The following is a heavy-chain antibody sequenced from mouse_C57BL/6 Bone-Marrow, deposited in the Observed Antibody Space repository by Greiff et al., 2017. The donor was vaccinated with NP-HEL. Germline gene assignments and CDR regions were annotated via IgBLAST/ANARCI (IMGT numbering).Heavy chain of an antibody. CDR1: GYSITSGYY. CDR2: ISYDGSN. CDR3: ARDRGYYGNFYWYFDV. D-gene: IGHD2-1*01. Sequence: EVQRVESGPGLVKPSQSLSLTCSVTGYSITSGYYWNWIRQFPGNKLEWMGYISYDGSNNYNPSLKNRISITRDTSKNQFFLKLNSVTTEDTATYYCARDRGYYGNFYWYFDVWGTGTTVTVSS. J-gene: IGHJ1*03. V-gene: IGHV3-6*01.